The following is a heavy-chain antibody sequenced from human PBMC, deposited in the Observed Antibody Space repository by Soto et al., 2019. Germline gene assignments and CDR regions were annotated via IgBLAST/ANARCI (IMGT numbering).Heavy chain of an antibody. Sequence: SVKVSCKASGFTFARSAVQWVRQARGQRLEWIGYIVAYNYNTNFAQKFRGRATITRDMSATTVDMELSSLTSDEDTALYYCAREVGAPSGWLDPWGQGTQVTVSS. D-gene: IGHD1-26*01. CDR1: GFTFARSA. CDR3: AREVGAPSGWLDP. CDR2: IVAYNYNT. V-gene: IGHV1-58*01. J-gene: IGHJ5*02.